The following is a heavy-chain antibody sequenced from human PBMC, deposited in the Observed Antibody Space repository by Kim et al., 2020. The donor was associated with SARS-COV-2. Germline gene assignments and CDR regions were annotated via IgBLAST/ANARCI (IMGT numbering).Heavy chain of an antibody. D-gene: IGHD6-13*01. CDR1: GFTFGDYA. J-gene: IGHJ6*02. Sequence: GGSLRLSCTASGFTFGDYAMSWFRQAPGKGLEWVGFIRTKAYGETTEYAASVKGRFTISRDDSKSIAYLQMTSLKTEDTAVYYCTRDLRMSSSWYFDGMDVWGQGTTVTVSS. V-gene: IGHV3-49*03. CDR2: IRTKAYGETT. CDR3: TRDLRMSSSWYFDGMDV.